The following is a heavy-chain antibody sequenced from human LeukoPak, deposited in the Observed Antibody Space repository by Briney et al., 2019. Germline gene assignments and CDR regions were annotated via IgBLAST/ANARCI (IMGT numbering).Heavy chain of an antibody. CDR2: ISYDGSNK. CDR1: GFTFSSYG. J-gene: IGHJ4*02. V-gene: IGHV3-30*18. CDR3: AKDPARGIAVAGMAYYFDY. D-gene: IGHD6-19*01. Sequence: PGRSLRLSCAASGFTFSSYGMHWVRQAPGKGLEWVAVISYDGSNKYYADSVKGRFTISRDNSKNTLYLQMNSLRAEDTAVYYCAKDPARGIAVAGMAYYFDYWGQGTLVTVSS.